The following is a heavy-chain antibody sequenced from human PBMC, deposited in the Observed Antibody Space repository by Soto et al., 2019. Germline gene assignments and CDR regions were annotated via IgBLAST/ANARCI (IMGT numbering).Heavy chain of an antibody. CDR2: IYYSGRT. CDR1: GVSISRANYY. J-gene: IGHJ4*02. D-gene: IGHD3-22*01. V-gene: IGHV4-39*01. Sequence: SGTLALTCTVSGVSISRANYYYAGFRQSPGKGLEWIGSIYYSGRTYYNPSLKSRVTMSVDASKNQFSLKLSSVTAADTAVYYCASRHTYFFDISSYSPMEFDYAQWGQGTLVTVSS. CDR3: ASRHTYFFDISSYSPMEFDYAQ.